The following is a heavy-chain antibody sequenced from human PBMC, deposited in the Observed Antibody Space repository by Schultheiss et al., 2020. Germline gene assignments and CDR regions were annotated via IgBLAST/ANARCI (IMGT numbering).Heavy chain of an antibody. CDR2: ISSGGTAK. V-gene: IGHV3-33*08. CDR1: GFTFSSCG. J-gene: IGHJ5*02. CDR3: AREGITIFGVVTPHWFDP. Sequence: GGSLRLSCATSGFTFSSCGMHWVRQAPGKGLEWVAVISSGGTAKYYADSVKGRFTISRDNSKNTLYLQMNSLRAEDTAVYYCAREGITIFGVVTPHWFDPWGQGTLVTVSS. D-gene: IGHD3-3*01.